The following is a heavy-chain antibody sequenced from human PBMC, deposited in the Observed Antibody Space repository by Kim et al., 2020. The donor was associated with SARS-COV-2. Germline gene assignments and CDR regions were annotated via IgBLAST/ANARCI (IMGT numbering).Heavy chain of an antibody. V-gene: IGHV3-53*01. Sequence: ADSVRGRFTISRDNSHNPLYLQMNSLRAEATALYYCASKFSDTYTPFYFGPWGQGALVTVSS. J-gene: IGHJ5*02. CDR3: ASKFSDTYTPFYFGP. D-gene: IGHD2-2*02.